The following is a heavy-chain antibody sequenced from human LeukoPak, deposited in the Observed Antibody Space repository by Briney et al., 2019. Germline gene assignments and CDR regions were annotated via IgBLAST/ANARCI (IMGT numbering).Heavy chain of an antibody. D-gene: IGHD6-19*01. V-gene: IGHV1-2*02. J-gene: IGHJ4*02. CDR3: ARVGSSSGWYKKDYFDY. CDR2: INPNSGGT. Sequence: GASVKVSCKASGYTFTGYYMHWARQAPGQGLEWMGWINPNSGGTNYAQKFQGRVTMTRDTSISTAYMELSRLRSDDTAVYYCARVGSSSGWYKKDYFDYWGQGTLVTVSS. CDR1: GYTFTGYY.